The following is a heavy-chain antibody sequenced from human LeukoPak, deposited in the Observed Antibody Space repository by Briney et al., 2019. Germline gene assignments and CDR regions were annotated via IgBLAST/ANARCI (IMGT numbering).Heavy chain of an antibody. CDR2: IYYSGST. CDR3: ARDRWNAKSGSSGYYSGY. V-gene: IGHV4-39*07. J-gene: IGHJ4*02. Sequence: PSETLSLTCTVSGGSISSSSYYWGWIRQPPGKGLEWIGSIYYSGSTYYNPSLKSRVTISVDTSKNQFSLKLSSVTAADTAVYYCARDRWNAKSGSSGYYSGYWGQGTLVTVSS. CDR1: GGSISSSSYY. D-gene: IGHD3-22*01.